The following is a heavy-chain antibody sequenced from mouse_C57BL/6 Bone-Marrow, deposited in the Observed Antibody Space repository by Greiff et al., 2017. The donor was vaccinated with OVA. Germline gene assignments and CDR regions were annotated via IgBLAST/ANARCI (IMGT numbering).Heavy chain of an antibody. Sequence: VKLVESGPGLVAPSQCLSITCTVSGFSFTSYGVDWVRQSPGKGLEWLGVIWGVGSTNYNSALKSRLSISKDNSKSQVFLKMNSLQTDDTAMYYCASAGGYDAWFAYWGQGTLVTVSA. J-gene: IGHJ3*01. CDR1: GFSFTSYG. V-gene: IGHV2-6*01. D-gene: IGHD2-2*01. CDR2: IWGVGST. CDR3: ASAGGYDAWFAY.